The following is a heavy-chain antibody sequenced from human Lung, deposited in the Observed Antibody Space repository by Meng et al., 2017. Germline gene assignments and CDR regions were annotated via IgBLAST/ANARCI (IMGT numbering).Heavy chain of an antibody. V-gene: IGHV3-21*01. J-gene: IGHJ4*02. CDR3: ARFETVGVATGDF. CDR1: GFTFSNYS. Sequence: EVQLVESGGGRATPGGALRRSGAASGFTFSNYSMNWGRQAPGRGLEWVSSISSDSRYIFYADSVMGRFTISRDNAKNSLYLQMHSLRPEDTAVFYCARFETVGVATGDFWGQGTLVTVSS. CDR2: ISSDSRYI. D-gene: IGHD2-15*01.